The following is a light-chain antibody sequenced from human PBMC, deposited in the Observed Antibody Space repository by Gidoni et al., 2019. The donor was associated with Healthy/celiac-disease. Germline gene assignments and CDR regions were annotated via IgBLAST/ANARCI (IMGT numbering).Light chain of an antibody. J-gene: IGKJ4*01. CDR3: QQYGSSPLT. V-gene: IGKV3-20*01. CDR2: GAS. CDR1: QSVSSSY. Sequence: ELVLTQSLGTLPLSPGERATLSCRASQSVSSSYLAWYQQKPGQAPRLLIYGASSRATGIPDRFSGSESGTDFTLTISRLEPEDFAVYYCQQYGSSPLTFGGXTKVEIK.